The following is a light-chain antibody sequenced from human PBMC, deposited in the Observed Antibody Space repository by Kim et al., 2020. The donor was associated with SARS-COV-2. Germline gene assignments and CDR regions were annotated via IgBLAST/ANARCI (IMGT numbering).Light chain of an antibody. CDR2: RNN. V-gene: IGLV10-54*01. CDR1: SNNVGNQG. J-gene: IGLJ3*02. Sequence: QAGLTQPPSVSKGLRQTATLTCTGNSNNVGNQGAAWLQQHQGHPPKLLSYRNNNRPSGISERLSASRSGNTASLTITGLQPEDEADYYCSAWDSSLSWVFGGGTQLTVL. CDR3: SAWDSSLSWV.